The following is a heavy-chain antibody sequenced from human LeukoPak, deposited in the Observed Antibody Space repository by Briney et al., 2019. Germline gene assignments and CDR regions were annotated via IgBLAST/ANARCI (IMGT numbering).Heavy chain of an antibody. J-gene: IGHJ3*02. CDR3: ARDRGSSGRYGDAFDI. CDR2: ISSSSSYI. Sequence: VGSLRLSCAASGFTFSSYSMNWVRQAPGKGLEWVSSISSSSSYIYYADSVKGRFTISRDNAKNSLYLQMNSLRAEDTAVYYCARDRGSSGRYGDAFDIWGQGTMVTVSS. CDR1: GFTFSSYS. V-gene: IGHV3-21*01. D-gene: IGHD6-19*01.